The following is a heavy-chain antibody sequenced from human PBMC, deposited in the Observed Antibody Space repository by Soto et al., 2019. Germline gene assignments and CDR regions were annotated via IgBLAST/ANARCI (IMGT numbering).Heavy chain of an antibody. CDR1: GYTLTELS. V-gene: IGHV1-24*01. CDR2: FDPEDGER. Sequence: ASVKVSCKVSGYTLTELSTHWFRQAPGKGLEWMGGFDPEDGERIYAQKFQGRVTMTEDTSTDTAYMELSSLRSEDTAVYYCATGDSSGYYYLPFEYWGQGTMVTVSS. D-gene: IGHD3-22*01. CDR3: ATGDSSGYYYLPFEY. J-gene: IGHJ4*02.